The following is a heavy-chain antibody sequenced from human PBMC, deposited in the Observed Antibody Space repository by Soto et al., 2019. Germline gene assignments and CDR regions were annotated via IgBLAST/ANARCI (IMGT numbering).Heavy chain of an antibody. Sequence: GGSLRLSCAASGFTFSSYGMHWVRQAPGKGLEWVAVIWYDGSNKYYADSVKGRFTISRDNSKNTLYLQMNSLRAEDTAVYYCARDRRGLGSGSYRTPGAFDIWGQGTMVTVSS. CDR1: GFTFSSYG. CDR2: IWYDGSNK. J-gene: IGHJ3*02. D-gene: IGHD3-10*01. CDR3: ARDRRGLGSGSYRTPGAFDI. V-gene: IGHV3-33*01.